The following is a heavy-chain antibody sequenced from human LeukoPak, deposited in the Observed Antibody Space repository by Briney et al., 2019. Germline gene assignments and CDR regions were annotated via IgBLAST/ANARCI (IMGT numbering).Heavy chain of an antibody. J-gene: IGHJ5*02. V-gene: IGHV4-30-4*01. Sequence: PSETLSLTCTVSGGSISSGDYYWSWIRQPPGKGLEWIGNIYYSGSTYYNPSLKSRVTISVDTSKNQFSLKLSSVTAADTAVYYCARAGYSGYDYDWFDPWGQGTLVTVSS. CDR1: GGSISSGDYY. CDR3: ARAGYSGYDYDWFDP. CDR2: IYYSGST. D-gene: IGHD5-12*01.